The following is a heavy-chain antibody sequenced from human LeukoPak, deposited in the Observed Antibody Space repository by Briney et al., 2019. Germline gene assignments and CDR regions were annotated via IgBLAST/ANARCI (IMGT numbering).Heavy chain of an antibody. CDR2: IYYSGRT. CDR3: ARHEYYGSGSDHRFDY. V-gene: IGHV4-39*01. Sequence: SETLSLTCSVSGGSISSRTYYWAWIRQRPGKGREWNGSIYYSGRTYYNPALKSRVTISVDTSKNQFALKLSSVTAADTAVYYCARHEYYGSGSDHRFDYWGQGTLVTVSS. D-gene: IGHD3-10*01. CDR1: GGSISSRTYY. J-gene: IGHJ4*02.